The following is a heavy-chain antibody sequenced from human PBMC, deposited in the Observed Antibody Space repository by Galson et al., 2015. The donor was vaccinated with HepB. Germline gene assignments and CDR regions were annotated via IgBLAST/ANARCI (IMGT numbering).Heavy chain of an antibody. Sequence: SLRLSCAASGFTFSSYWMHWVRHAPGKGLVWVSRINSDGSSTSYADSVKGRFTISRDNAKNTLYLQMNSLRAEDTAVYYCARWTYCSSTSCPDYYYGMDVWGQGTTVTVSS. V-gene: IGHV3-74*01. CDR2: INSDGSST. CDR3: ARWTYCSSTSCPDYYYGMDV. CDR1: GFTFSSYW. D-gene: IGHD2-2*01. J-gene: IGHJ6*02.